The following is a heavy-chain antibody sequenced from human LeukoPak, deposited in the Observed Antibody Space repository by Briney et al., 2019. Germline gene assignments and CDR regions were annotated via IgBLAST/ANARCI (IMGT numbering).Heavy chain of an antibody. CDR3: AKDMTSIAASGPDY. D-gene: IGHD6-13*01. Sequence: QPGRSLRLSCAASGFTFDDYAMHWVRQAPGKGVEWVSGISWNSGSIGYADSVKGRFTISRDNAKNSLYLQMNSLRAEDTALYYCAKDMTSIAASGPDYWGQGTLVTVSS. CDR1: GFTFDDYA. CDR2: ISWNSGSI. V-gene: IGHV3-9*01. J-gene: IGHJ4*02.